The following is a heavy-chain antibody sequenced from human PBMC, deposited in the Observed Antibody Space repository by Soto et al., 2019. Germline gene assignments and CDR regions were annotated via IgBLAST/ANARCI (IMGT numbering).Heavy chain of an antibody. CDR3: ARDVAAAGHYYYYYGMDV. J-gene: IGHJ6*02. D-gene: IGHD6-13*01. CDR1: GYTFTGYY. V-gene: IGHV1-2*04. Sequence: SVKVSCKASGYTFTGYYMHWVRQAPGQGLEWMGWINPNSGGTNYAQKFQGWVTMTRDTSISTAYMELSRLRSDDTAVYYCARDVAAAGHYYYYYGMDVWGQGTTVTVSS. CDR2: INPNSGGT.